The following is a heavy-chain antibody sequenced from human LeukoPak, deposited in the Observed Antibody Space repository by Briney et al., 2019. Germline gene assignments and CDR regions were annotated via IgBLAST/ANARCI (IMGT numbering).Heavy chain of an antibody. CDR2: ISGGGRST. J-gene: IGHJ4*02. CDR1: GFTFSTCA. Sequence: GGALRLSCAASGFTFSTCAMSWVRQAPGKGLEWVSTISGGGRSTDYADSVKGQFTISRDNSKNTLYLQMNSLRAEDTAVYYCARERYFDYWGQGTLVTVSS. V-gene: IGHV3-23*01. CDR3: ARERYFDY.